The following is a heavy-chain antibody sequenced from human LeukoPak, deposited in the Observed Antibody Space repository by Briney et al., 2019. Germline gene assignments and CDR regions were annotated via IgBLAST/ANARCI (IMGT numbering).Heavy chain of an antibody. CDR3: AKGMVRGVIPDY. D-gene: IGHD3-10*01. J-gene: IGHJ4*02. Sequence: GGSLRLSCAASGFTFSSYWMSWVRQAAGKGLEWVANIKQDGSEIYYVDSVRGRFTISRDDSKNTLYLQMNSLRAEDTAVYYCAKGMVRGVIPDYWGQGTLVTVSS. CDR1: GFTFSSYW. CDR2: IKQDGSEI. V-gene: IGHV3-7*05.